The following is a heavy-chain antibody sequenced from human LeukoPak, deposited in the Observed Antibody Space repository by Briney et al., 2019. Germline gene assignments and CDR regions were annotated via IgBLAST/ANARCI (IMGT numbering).Heavy chain of an antibody. CDR2: ISYDGSNK. V-gene: IGHV3-30*01. J-gene: IGHJ6*03. D-gene: IGHD3-10*01. Sequence: PGGSLRLSCAASGFTFSSYAMHWVRQAPGKGLEWVAVISYDGSNKYYADSVKGRFTISRDNSKNTLYLQMDSLRAEDTAVYYCARGESVFYYYYYMGVWGKGTTVTVSS. CDR1: GFTFSSYA. CDR3: ARGESVFYYYYYMGV.